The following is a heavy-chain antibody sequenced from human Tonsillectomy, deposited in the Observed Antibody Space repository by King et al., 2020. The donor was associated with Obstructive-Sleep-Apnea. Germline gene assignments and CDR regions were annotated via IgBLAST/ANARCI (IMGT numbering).Heavy chain of an antibody. Sequence: VQLVESGGGLVQPGGSLRLSCAASGFTFSSYAMSWVREAPGKGLEWVSAISGSGGSTYYADSVKGRFPISRDNSKNTLYLQMNSLRAEDTAVYYCAKAPLPYYYGSGSYFDYWGQGTLVTVSS. CDR2: ISGSGGST. CDR3: AKAPLPYYYGSGSYFDY. CDR1: GFTFSSYA. D-gene: IGHD3-10*01. J-gene: IGHJ4*02. V-gene: IGHV3-23*04.